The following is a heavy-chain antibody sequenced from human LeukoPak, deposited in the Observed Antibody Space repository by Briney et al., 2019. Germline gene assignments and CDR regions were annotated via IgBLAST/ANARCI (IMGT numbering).Heavy chain of an antibody. CDR3: ATYDYGGNSVP. CDR1: GFTFSSYG. Sequence: GGSLRLSCAASGFTFSSYGMSWVRQAPGKGLEWVSGISGSGGSTYYADSVKGRFTISRDNSKNTLYLQMNSLRAEDTAVYYCATYDYGGNSVPWGQGTLVTVSS. J-gene: IGHJ5*02. CDR2: ISGSGGST. V-gene: IGHV3-23*01. D-gene: IGHD4-23*01.